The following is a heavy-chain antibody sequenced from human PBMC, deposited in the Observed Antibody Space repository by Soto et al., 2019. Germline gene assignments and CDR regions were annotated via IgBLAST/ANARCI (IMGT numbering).Heavy chain of an antibody. CDR2: IWYDGSNK. CDR3: ARDLKGDTAMAPYYYYGMDV. Sequence: PRGSLTPSCAASAFTSTSFGMHWARQAPGKGLEWGAVIWYDGSNKYDADSVTGRFTSSRDNSKNTLYLQMNRLRAEDTAVYYCARDLKGDTAMAPYYYYGMDVWGQGTTVTVSS. D-gene: IGHD5-18*01. V-gene: IGHV3-33*01. J-gene: IGHJ6*02. CDR1: AFTSTSFG.